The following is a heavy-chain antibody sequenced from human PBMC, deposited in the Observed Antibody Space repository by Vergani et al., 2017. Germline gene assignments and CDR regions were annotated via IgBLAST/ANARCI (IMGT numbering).Heavy chain of an antibody. V-gene: IGHV3-21*04. CDR3: ATAHPGDYFHC. CDR1: GFTFSTFG. Sequence: EVQVVESGGGLVKPGGSLRLSCADSGFTFSTFGMNWVRQAPGKGLEWVSSISVSSTYISYTDSVKGRFTISRDNAKNSLFLQMNSLRAEDTAVYFCATAHPGDYFHCWGQEILVTVSS. CDR2: ISVSSTYI. J-gene: IGHJ4*02.